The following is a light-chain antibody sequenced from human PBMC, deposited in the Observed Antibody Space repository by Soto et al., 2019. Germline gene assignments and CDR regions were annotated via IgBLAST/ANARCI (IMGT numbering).Light chain of an antibody. J-gene: IGLJ2*01. CDR3: AAWDDSLSGVA. Sequence: QLVLTQPPSASGTPGQRVTISCSGSSSNIGSNSVHWYQQLPGTAPKLLIYSNSQRPSGVPERISGSKSGTSASLAISGLRSEDEADYYCAAWDDSLSGVAFGGGTKLTV. V-gene: IGLV1-47*01. CDR1: SSNIGSNS. CDR2: SNS.